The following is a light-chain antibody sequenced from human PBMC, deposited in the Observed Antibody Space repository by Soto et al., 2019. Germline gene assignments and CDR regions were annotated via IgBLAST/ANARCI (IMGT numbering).Light chain of an antibody. V-gene: IGLV1-44*01. CDR2: SNN. CDR1: SSNIGSNT. Sequence: QAVVTQPPSASGTPGQRVTISCSGSSSNIGSNTVNWYQQLPGTAPKLLIYSNNQRPSGVPDRFSGSKSGTSASLAISGLQSEDEADYYCAAWDDSLEGVFGTWTKLTVL. J-gene: IGLJ1*01. CDR3: AAWDDSLEGV.